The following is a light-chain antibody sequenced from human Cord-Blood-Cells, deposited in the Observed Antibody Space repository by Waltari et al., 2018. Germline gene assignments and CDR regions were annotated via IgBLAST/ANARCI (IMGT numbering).Light chain of an antibody. J-gene: IGLJ2*01. V-gene: IGLV1-47*01. CDR3: AAWDDSLSGVV. CDR2: RNN. CDR1: SSNIGSNH. Sequence: QSVLTQPPSASGTPGQRVTISCSGSSSNIGSNHVYWYQQLPGTAPKLLIYRNNQRPSGVPDRFSGSKSGTSASLAISGLGSEDEADYYCAAWDDSLSGVVFGGGTKLTVL.